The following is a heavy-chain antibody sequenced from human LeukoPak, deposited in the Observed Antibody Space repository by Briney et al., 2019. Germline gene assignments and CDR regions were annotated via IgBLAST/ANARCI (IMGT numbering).Heavy chain of an antibody. Sequence: PGGSLRLSCAASEFTFSSYWMSWVRQAPGKGLEWVANIKQDGGQIYYLDSVKGRFTVSRDNAKNSLYPQMNSLRAEDTAVYYCARLGARQMLEYWGQGTLVTVSS. CDR2: IKQDGGQI. J-gene: IGHJ4*02. CDR1: EFTFSSYW. D-gene: IGHD4-17*01. CDR3: ARLGARQMLEY. V-gene: IGHV3-7*01.